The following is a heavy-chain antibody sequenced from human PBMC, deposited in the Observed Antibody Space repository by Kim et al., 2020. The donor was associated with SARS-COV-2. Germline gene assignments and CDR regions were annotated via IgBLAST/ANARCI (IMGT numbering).Heavy chain of an antibody. V-gene: IGHV3-66*01. J-gene: IGHJ6*02. D-gene: IGHD3-16*01. Sequence: GGSLRLSCAASGFTVSSNYMSWVRQAPGKGLEGGSVIYSGGSTYYADSVKGRFTISRDNSKYTLYLQINSLRAEDTAVYYCARGGGVYYYYGMGVWGPGTPGTVSS. CDR2: IYSGGST. CDR1: GFTVSSNY. CDR3: ARGGGVYYYYGMGV.